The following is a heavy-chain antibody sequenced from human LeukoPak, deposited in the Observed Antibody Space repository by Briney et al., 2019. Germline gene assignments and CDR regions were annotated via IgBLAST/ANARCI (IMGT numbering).Heavy chain of an antibody. D-gene: IGHD2-2*01. CDR1: GGSISSSSYY. CDR2: IHYSGST. CDR3: AREDIVVVPAAKRWAFDI. V-gene: IGHV4-39*07. Sequence: PSETLSLTCTVSGGSISSSSYYWGWIRQPPGKGLEWIGSIHYSGSTYYNPSLKSRVTISVDTSKNQFSLKLSSVTAADTAVYYCAREDIVVVPAAKRWAFDIWGQGTMVTVSS. J-gene: IGHJ3*02.